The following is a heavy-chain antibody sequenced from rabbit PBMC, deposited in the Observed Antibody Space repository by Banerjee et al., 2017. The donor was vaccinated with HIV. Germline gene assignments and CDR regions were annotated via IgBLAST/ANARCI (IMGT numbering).Heavy chain of an antibody. CDR3: ARAYVIGGTRLDL. D-gene: IGHD1-1*01. CDR2: IYPDYGST. CDR1: GFDFSSYG. J-gene: IGHJ3*01. V-gene: IGHV1S47*01. Sequence: QEQLKETGGGLVQPGGSLTLSCKASGFDFSSYGISWVRQAPGKGLEWIAYIYPDYGSTNYARWVNGRFTISLDNAQNTVFLQMTSLTAADTATYFCARAYVIGGTRLDLWGPGTLVTVS.